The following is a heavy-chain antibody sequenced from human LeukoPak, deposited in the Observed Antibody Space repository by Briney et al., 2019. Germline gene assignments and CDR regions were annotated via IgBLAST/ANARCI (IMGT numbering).Heavy chain of an antibody. D-gene: IGHD2-15*01. CDR1: GFTFSSYS. CDR3: ARDPGYCSGGSCQYYYSYYMDV. CDR2: ISSIISYI. J-gene: IGHJ6*03. Sequence: GGSLRLSCAASGFTFSSYSMNWGRQAPGKGLEWVSSISSIISYIYYADSVKGRFTISRDNAKNSLYLQMNSLRAEETAVYYCARDPGYCSGGSCQYYYSYYMDVWGKGTTVTVSS. V-gene: IGHV3-21*01.